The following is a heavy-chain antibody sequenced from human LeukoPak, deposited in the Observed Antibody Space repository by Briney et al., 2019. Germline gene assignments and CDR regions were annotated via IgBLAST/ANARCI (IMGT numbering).Heavy chain of an antibody. CDR3: ARNRRIAGSDY. D-gene: IGHD1-26*01. J-gene: IGHJ4*02. CDR1: GGSFSGYY. CDR2: INHSGST. V-gene: IGHV4-34*01. Sequence: PSETLSLTCAVYGGSFSGYYWSWIRQPPGKGLEWIGEINHSGSTNYNPSLESRVTISVDTSKNQFSLKLSSVTAADTAVYYCARNRRIAGSDYWGQGTLVTVSS.